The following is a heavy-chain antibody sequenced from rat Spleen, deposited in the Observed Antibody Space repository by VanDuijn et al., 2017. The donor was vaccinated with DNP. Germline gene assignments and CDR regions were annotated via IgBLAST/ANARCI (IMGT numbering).Heavy chain of an antibody. CDR3: ARGGRSYFDY. CDR2: INYDGTST. J-gene: IGHJ2*01. Sequence: EVQLVESGGGLVQPGRSRKLSCAASGFIFSDYNMAWVRQAPKKGLELVAYINYDGTSTYYGDSVKGRFTISRDNAKNTLYLQMNSLRSEDTATYYCARGGRSYFDYWGQGVMVTVSS. CDR1: GFIFSDYN. D-gene: IGHD1-11*01. V-gene: IGHV5-22*01.